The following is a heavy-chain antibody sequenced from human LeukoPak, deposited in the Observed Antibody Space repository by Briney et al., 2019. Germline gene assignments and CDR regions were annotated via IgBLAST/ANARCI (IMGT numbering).Heavy chain of an antibody. CDR2: ISYDGSNK. V-gene: IGHV3-30*03. CDR1: GFTFSSYG. D-gene: IGHD3-10*01. Sequence: GRSLRLSCAASGFTFSSYGMHWVRQAPGKGLEWVAVISYDGSNKYYADSVKGRITISRDNSKDTLYLQMDSLRAEDTAVYYCATDRGSGTCYSLFDSWGQGTLVTVSS. J-gene: IGHJ4*02. CDR3: ATDRGSGTCYSLFDS.